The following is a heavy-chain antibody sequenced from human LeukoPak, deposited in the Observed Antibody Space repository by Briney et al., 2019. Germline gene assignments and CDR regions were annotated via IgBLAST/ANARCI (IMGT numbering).Heavy chain of an antibody. CDR1: GGTFSSYA. Sequence: SVKVSRKASGGTFSSYAISWVRQAPGQGLEWMGGIIPIFGTANYAQKFQGRVTITTDESTSTAYMELSSLRSEDTAVYYCASTYSSFTHADYYYYYMDVWGKGTTVTVSS. V-gene: IGHV1-69*05. CDR3: ASTYSSFTHADYYYYYMDV. J-gene: IGHJ6*03. D-gene: IGHD6-6*01. CDR2: IIPIFGTA.